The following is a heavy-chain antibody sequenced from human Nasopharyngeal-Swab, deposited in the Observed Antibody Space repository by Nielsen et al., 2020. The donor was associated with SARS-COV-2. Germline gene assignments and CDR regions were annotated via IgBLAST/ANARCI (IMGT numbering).Heavy chain of an antibody. CDR3: AKGVGYGDTGCFDE. CDR1: GFTYSTYA. Sequence: GESLKISCVASGFTYSTYAMSSVRLAPGKGLEWVSGISGSGDNTYYADSVMGRFTISRDNAMETLYLQMNSLRLDDTAVYYCAKGVGYGDTGCFDEWGQGTLVTASS. V-gene: IGHV3-23*01. J-gene: IGHJ4*02. D-gene: IGHD4-17*01. CDR2: ISGSGDNT.